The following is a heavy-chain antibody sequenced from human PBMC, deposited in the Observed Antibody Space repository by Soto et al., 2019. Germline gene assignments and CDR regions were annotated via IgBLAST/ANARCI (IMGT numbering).Heavy chain of an antibody. J-gene: IGHJ4*02. V-gene: IGHV3-30*03. CDR2: ISYDGNNR. D-gene: IGHD1-20*01. CDR3: ATRLEGYNWNVLGH. CDR1: GFTFSTYG. Sequence: QVQLVESGGGVVQPGRSLRLSCAASGFTFSTYGMHWVRQAPGKGLEWVALISYDGNNRYYADSVKGRFTISRDNSKNTLFLQMNSLRAEDTAVYYCATRLEGYNWNVLGHWGQGTLVTVSS.